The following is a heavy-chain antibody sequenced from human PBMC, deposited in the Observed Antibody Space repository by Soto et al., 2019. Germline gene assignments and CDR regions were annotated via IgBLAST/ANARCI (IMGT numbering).Heavy chain of an antibody. D-gene: IGHD3-10*01. Sequence: VGSLRLSCAASGFIFTSYSMVWVRLAPGKGLEWVASISSGSDSIFYADSVKGRFTVSRDNAKNSLFLQMNNLRAEDTAVYFCAKVSRRGGAGVGPWGQGTMVTVSP. CDR3: AKVSRRGGAGVGP. V-gene: IGHV3-21*01. CDR2: ISSGSDSI. CDR1: GFIFTSYS. J-gene: IGHJ5*02.